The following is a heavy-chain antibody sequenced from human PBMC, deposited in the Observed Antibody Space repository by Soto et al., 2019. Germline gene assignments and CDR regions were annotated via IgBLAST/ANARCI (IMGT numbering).Heavy chain of an antibody. Sequence: ASVKVPCKASGGTFSSYAISWVRQAPGQGLEWMGGIIPIFGTANYAQKFQGRVTITADESTSTAYMELSSLRSEDTAVYYCARIYYYDSSGYYGAFDIWGQGTMVTVSS. CDR3: ARIYYYDSSGYYGAFDI. CDR1: GGTFSSYA. J-gene: IGHJ3*02. V-gene: IGHV1-69*13. D-gene: IGHD3-22*01. CDR2: IIPIFGTA.